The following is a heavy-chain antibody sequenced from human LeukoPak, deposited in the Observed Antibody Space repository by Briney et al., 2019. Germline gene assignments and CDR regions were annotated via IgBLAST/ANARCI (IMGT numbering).Heavy chain of an antibody. D-gene: IGHD5-24*01. CDR3: AKDLAEMATIIDY. Sequence: GGSLRLSCAASGFTVSSNYLSWVREAPGKGLEWVSVIYSGGSTYYADSVKGRFTISRDNSKNTPYLQMNSLRAEDTAVYYCAKDLAEMATIIDYWGQGTLVTVSS. CDR2: IYSGGST. J-gene: IGHJ4*02. V-gene: IGHV3-53*01. CDR1: GFTVSSNY.